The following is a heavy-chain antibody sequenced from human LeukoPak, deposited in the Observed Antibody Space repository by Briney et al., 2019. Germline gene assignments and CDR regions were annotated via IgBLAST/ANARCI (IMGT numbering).Heavy chain of an antibody. J-gene: IGHJ4*02. CDR1: GSSFTSYW. CDR2: IYPGDSDT. Sequence: GESLKISCKGSGSSFTSYWIGWVRQMPGKGLEWMGIIYPGDSDTRYSPSFQGQVTISAVKSISTAYLQWSSLKASDTAMYYCARRGRGYSYGQELYFDYWGQGTLVTVSS. CDR3: ARRGRGYSYGQELYFDY. D-gene: IGHD5-18*01. V-gene: IGHV5-51*01.